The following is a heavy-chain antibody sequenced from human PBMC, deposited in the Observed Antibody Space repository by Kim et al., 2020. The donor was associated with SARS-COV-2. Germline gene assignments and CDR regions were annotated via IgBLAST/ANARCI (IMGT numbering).Heavy chain of an antibody. Sequence: SQTLSLTCAISGDSVSSNSAAWNWIRQSPSRGLEWLGRTYYRSKWYNDYAVSVKSRITINPDTSKNQFSLQLNSVTPEDTAVYYCARDYKSAVYYYGSGSYRGWFDPWGQGTLVTVSS. CDR1: GDSVSSNSAA. CDR3: ARDYKSAVYYYGSGSYRGWFDP. D-gene: IGHD3-10*01. V-gene: IGHV6-1*01. CDR2: TYYRSKWYN. J-gene: IGHJ5*02.